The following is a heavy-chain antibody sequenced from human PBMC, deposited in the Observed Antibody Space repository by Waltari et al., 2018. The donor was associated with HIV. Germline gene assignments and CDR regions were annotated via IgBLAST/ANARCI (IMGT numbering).Heavy chain of an antibody. V-gene: IGHV3-23*01. CDR3: AKEELGGNYTPGY. Sequence: EVQLLESGGGLVQPGGSLRLSCAASGFTFSSFAMSWVRQAPGKGLEWVSAITGTGGSTFYADSVKGRFTISRDNSKNTLYLRMNSLRAGDTAVYYCAKEELGGNYTPGYWGQGTLVTVSS. J-gene: IGHJ4*02. D-gene: IGHD1-7*01. CDR2: ITGTGGST. CDR1: GFTFSSFA.